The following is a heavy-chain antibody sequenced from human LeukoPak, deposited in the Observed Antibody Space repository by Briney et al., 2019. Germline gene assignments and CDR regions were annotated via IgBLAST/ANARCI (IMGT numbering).Heavy chain of an antibody. D-gene: IGHD2-21*01. CDR1: GYTFTSNG. CDR3: ARDYPDFGVNDAFDI. J-gene: IGHJ3*02. Sequence: ASVKVSCKASGYTFTSNGISWVRQAPGQGLEWMGWISAYNGNTNYAQKLQGRVTMTTDTSTSTAYMELRSLRSDDTAVYYCARDYPDFGVNDAFDIWGQGTMVTVSS. V-gene: IGHV1-18*01. CDR2: ISAYNGNT.